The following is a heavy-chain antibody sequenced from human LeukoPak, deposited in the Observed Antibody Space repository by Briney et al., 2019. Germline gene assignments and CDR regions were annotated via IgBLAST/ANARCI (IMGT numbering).Heavy chain of an antibody. CDR2: ISSSGSTI. Sequence: PGGSLRLSCAASGFTFSSYEMNWVRQAPGKGLEWVSYISSSGSTIYYADSVKGRFTISRDNAKNSLYLQMNSLRAEDTAVYYCARDRGFGELFDAFDIWGQGTMVTVSS. J-gene: IGHJ3*02. V-gene: IGHV3-48*03. CDR1: GFTFSSYE. CDR3: ARDRGFGELFDAFDI. D-gene: IGHD3-10*01.